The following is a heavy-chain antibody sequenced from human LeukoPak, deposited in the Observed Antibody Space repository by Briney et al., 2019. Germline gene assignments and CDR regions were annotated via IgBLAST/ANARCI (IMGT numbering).Heavy chain of an antibody. CDR3: ARERTYYYDSNPDYFDY. D-gene: IGHD3-22*01. Sequence: PGGSLRLSCAASGFTFDDYGMSWVRQAPGKGLEWVSGINWNGGSTGYADSVKGRFTISRDNAKNSLYLQMNSLRAGDAALYYCARERTYYYDSNPDYFDYWGQGTLVTVSS. CDR2: INWNGGST. CDR1: GFTFDDYG. V-gene: IGHV3-20*04. J-gene: IGHJ4*02.